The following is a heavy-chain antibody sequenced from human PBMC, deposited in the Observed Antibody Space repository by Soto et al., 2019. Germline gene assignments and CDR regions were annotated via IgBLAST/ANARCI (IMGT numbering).Heavy chain of an antibody. CDR3: AREENKYDLGAVDF. Sequence: QVQLVESGGGVVQPGRSLRLSCVASGFSFRTYAMQWVRQAPGKGLEWVAVVSYDGGTRFYADSVRGRFTISRDNSNSILYLDIPGLTIEDTAVYYCAREENKYDLGAVDFWGRGARVAVSS. V-gene: IGHV3-30-3*01. D-gene: IGHD3-16*01. CDR2: VSYDGGTR. J-gene: IGHJ4*02. CDR1: GFSFRTYA.